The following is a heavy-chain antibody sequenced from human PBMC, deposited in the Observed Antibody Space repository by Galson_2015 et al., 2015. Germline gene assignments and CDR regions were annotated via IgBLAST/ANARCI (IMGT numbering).Heavy chain of an antibody. J-gene: IGHJ5*02. V-gene: IGHV1-69*04. CDR3: ARGSSYGSERRKFDP. CDR2: IIPILDMT. Sequence: SVKVSCKASGGSFSSYAINWVRQAPGQGLEWMGRIIPILDMTNYAQNFQGRVTITADKSTSTAYMELSSLRSEDTAMYFCARGSSYGSERRKFDPWGQGTLVTVFS. CDR1: GGSFSSYA. D-gene: IGHD3-10*01.